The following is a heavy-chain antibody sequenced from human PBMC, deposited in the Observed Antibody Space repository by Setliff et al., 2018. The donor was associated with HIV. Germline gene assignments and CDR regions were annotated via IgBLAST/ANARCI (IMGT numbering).Heavy chain of an antibody. D-gene: IGHD3-16*02. CDR1: GGSMASYQ. CDR2: IHYSGIT. J-gene: IGHJ4*02. CDR3: ARVPPLKAFGGVISLYYFDY. V-gene: IGHV4-59*08. Sequence: SETLSLTCNVSGGSMASYQWGWIRQPPGKGLEWIGNIHYSGITSYNPSLKSRVTISVDTSKNQFSLKLSSVTAADTAVYYCARVPPLKAFGGVISLYYFDYWGQGTLVTVSS.